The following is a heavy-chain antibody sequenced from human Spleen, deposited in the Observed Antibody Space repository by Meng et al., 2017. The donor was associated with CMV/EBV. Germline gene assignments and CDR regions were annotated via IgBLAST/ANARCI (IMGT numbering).Heavy chain of an antibody. Sequence: LSCAASGFTFSSYAMRWVRQAPGKGLEWVSAISGSGGSTYYADSVKGRFTISRDNSKNTLYLQMNSLRAEDTAVYYCALELTAALYDYWGQGTLVTVSS. V-gene: IGHV3-23*01. CDR2: ISGSGGST. D-gene: IGHD1-14*01. J-gene: IGHJ4*02. CDR1: GFTFSSYA. CDR3: ALELTAALYDY.